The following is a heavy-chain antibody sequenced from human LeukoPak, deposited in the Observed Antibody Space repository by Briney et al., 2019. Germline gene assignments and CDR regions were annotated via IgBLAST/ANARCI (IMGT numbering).Heavy chain of an antibody. CDR2: IKQDGSEK. Sequence: GGSLRLSCAASGFTFSSYWMSWDRQAPGKGLEWVANIKQDGSEKYYVDSVKGRFTISRDNAKNSLYLQMNSLRAEDTAVYYCARVRGSSYFDYWGQGTLVTVSS. J-gene: IGHJ4*02. CDR1: GFTFSSYW. D-gene: IGHD6-6*01. CDR3: ARVRGSSYFDY. V-gene: IGHV3-7*01.